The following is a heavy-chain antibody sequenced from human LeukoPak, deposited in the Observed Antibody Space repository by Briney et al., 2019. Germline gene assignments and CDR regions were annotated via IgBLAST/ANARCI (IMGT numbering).Heavy chain of an antibody. CDR1: GDSVSSNSAA. CDR2: TYYRSKWYN. V-gene: IGHV6-1*01. CDR3: ARVAYSTSWGFNNWFDA. D-gene: IGHD2-2*01. J-gene: IGHJ5*02. Sequence: SQTPSLTCAISGDSVSSNSAAWNWIRQSPSRGLEWLGRTYYRSKWYNDYAESVKSRITINPETPKNQFSLQLKSVTPEDTAVYYCARVAYSTSWGFNNWFDAWGRGTLVTVSS.